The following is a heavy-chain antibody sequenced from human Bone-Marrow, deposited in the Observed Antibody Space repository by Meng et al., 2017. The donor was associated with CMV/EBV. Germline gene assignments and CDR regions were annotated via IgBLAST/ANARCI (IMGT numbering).Heavy chain of an antibody. D-gene: IGHD3-3*01. CDR1: FTFRYYY. CDR2: ISSSGSHI. J-gene: IGHJ5*02. CDR3: ARVNNLRFLEWLTSFDP. V-gene: IGHV3-11*01. Sequence: FTFRYYYMSWIRQAPGKGLEWVSYISSSGSHIYNADSVKGRFTISRDDVKDSLYLQLNSLRAEDTAVYYCARVNNLRFLEWLTSFDPWGQGTLVTVSS.